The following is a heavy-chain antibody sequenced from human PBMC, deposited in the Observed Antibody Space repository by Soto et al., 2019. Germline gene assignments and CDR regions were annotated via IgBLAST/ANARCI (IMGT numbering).Heavy chain of an antibody. Sequence: QVQLVQSGAEVKEPGDSVRVSCEASGYTFTAYYIHWVRQAPGQGLEWMGWINPKFGDTTYAQDFQGRVCMTRDMSISTVYMELSRLSSDDTPIYYCARNMDYYYGPGSGNGHGFWGQGTTVTVFS. J-gene: IGHJ6*02. CDR2: INPKFGDT. D-gene: IGHD3-10*01. CDR1: GYTFTAYY. V-gene: IGHV1-2*02. CDR3: ARNMDYYYGPGSGNGHGF.